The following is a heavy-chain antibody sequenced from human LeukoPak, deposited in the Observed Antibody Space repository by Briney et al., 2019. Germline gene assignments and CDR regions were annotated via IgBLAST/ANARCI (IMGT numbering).Heavy chain of an antibody. D-gene: IGHD3-9*01. CDR2: IGSTSSYI. CDR3: ARGQSRYFDWYLGFFDY. V-gene: IGHV3-21*01. Sequence: GGSLRLSCAASGXTFSSYMYWVRQAPGKGLEWVSSIGSTSSYIYYADSVKGRFTISRDNAKNSLYLQMNSLRADDTAVYYCARGQSRYFDWYLGFFDYWGQGTLVTVSS. J-gene: IGHJ4*02. CDR1: GXTFSSY.